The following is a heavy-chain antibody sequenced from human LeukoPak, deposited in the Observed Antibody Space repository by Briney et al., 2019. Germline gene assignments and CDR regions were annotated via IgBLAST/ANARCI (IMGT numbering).Heavy chain of an antibody. Sequence: PSETLSLTCNVSGASMSSNYWSWIRQPPGKGLEWIGYIYHSGNTNYSPSLESRVTMSVDESKNQFSLRVHFVSAADTAVYYCASTRRAAVAGRFDSWGQGTLVTVSS. J-gene: IGHJ4*02. D-gene: IGHD6-19*01. CDR2: IYHSGNT. CDR1: GASMSSNY. CDR3: ASTRRAAVAGRFDS. V-gene: IGHV4-4*09.